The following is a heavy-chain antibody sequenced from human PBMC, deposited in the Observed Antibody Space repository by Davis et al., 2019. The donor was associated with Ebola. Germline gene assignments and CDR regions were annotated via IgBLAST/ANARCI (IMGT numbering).Heavy chain of an antibody. Sequence: GESLKISCAASGFTFSSYGMHWVRQAPGKGLEWVAVISYDGSNKYYADSVKGRFTISRDNSKNTLYLQMNSLRAEDTAVYYCAKVEILYFDYWGQGTLVTVSS. CDR3: AKVEILYFDY. J-gene: IGHJ4*02. V-gene: IGHV3-30*18. CDR1: GFTFSSYG. D-gene: IGHD5-24*01. CDR2: ISYDGSNK.